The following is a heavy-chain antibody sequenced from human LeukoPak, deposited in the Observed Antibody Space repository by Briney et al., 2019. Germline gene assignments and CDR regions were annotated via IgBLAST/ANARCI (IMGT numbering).Heavy chain of an antibody. CDR2: INPNSGGT. Sequence: ASVKVSCKAFGYTFTGYYMHWVRQAPGQGLEWMGWINPNSGGTNYAQKFQGRVTMTRDTYISTAYMELSRLRSDDTAVYYCARGPRVLWFGELSDYGMDVWGQGTTVTVSS. CDR1: GYTFTGYY. V-gene: IGHV1-2*02. D-gene: IGHD3-10*01. CDR3: ARGPRVLWFGELSDYGMDV. J-gene: IGHJ6*02.